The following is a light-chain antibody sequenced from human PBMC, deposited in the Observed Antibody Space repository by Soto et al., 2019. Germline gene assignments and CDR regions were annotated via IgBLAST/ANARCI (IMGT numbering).Light chain of an antibody. Sequence: QSALTQPASVSGSPGQSITISCTGTSSDVGGYNYVSWYQQHPGKAPKLMIYDVSNWPSGVSKRFSGSKSGNTASLTISGRQAEDEADYYCSSYTSSSTLEVFGTGTKLTVL. J-gene: IGLJ1*01. CDR3: SSYTSSSTLEV. V-gene: IGLV2-14*01. CDR1: SSDVGGYNY. CDR2: DVS.